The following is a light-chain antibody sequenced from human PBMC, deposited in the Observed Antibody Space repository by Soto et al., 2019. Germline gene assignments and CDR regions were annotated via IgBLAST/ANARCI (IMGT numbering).Light chain of an antibody. Sequence: QSALAKPPSASLSPGQSVTISCTGTSSDVGDYNYVAWYQQHPGKAPKLMIYEVSKRPSGVPDRFSGPKAGNTASLTVFGLQAEDEADYYCSSYAGSDVFVFGTGTKVTVL. CDR1: SSDVGDYNY. CDR3: SSYAGSDVFV. CDR2: EVS. V-gene: IGLV2-8*01. J-gene: IGLJ1*01.